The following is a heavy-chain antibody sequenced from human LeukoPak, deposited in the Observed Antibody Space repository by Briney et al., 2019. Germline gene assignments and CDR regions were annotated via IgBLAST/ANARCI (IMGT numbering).Heavy chain of an antibody. D-gene: IGHD6-19*01. CDR3: ARGLSSGFRMDV. J-gene: IGHJ6*02. Sequence: ASVKVSCKASGGTFSSYAISWVRQAPGQGLEWMGRIIPILGIANYAQKFQGRVTITADKSTSTAYMELSSLRSEDTAVYYCARGLSSGFRMDVWGQGTTVTVSS. CDR1: GGTFSSYA. V-gene: IGHV1-69*04. CDR2: IIPILGIA.